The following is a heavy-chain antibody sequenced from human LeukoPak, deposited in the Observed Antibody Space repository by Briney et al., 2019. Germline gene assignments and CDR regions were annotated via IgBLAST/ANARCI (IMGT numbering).Heavy chain of an antibody. D-gene: IGHD2-15*01. CDR2: IIPIFGTA. CDR3: ASLNGGSGSWSYYYYMDV. J-gene: IGHJ6*03. V-gene: IGHV1-69*13. Sequence: GASVKVSCKASGYTFTSYGISWVRQAPGQGLEWMGGIIPIFGTANYAQKFQGRVTITADESTSTAYMELSSLRSEDTAVYYCASLNGGSGSWSYYYYMDVWGKGTTVTVSS. CDR1: GYTFTSYG.